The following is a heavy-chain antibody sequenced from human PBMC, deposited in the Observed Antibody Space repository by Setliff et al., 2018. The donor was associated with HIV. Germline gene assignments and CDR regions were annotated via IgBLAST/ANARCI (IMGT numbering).Heavy chain of an antibody. V-gene: IGHV4-39*01. CDR3: ARSSRGYYNPLFDY. D-gene: IGHD3-22*01. CDR1: GGSISSSSYY. J-gene: IGHJ4*02. Sequence: NPSETLSLTCTVSGGSISSSSYYWAWVRQPPGKGLEWIGSVYYSGTTYISPSLKSRLTISIDRSTNQFSLRLNSTTAADMAMYYCARSSRGYYNPLFDYWGQGTLVTVSS. CDR2: VYYSGTT.